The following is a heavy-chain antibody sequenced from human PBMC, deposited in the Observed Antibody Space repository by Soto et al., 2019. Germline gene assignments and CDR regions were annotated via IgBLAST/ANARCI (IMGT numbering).Heavy chain of an antibody. CDR3: ARPRHYYYDSSGQGPFDY. D-gene: IGHD3-22*01. CDR1: GGSFSGYY. CDR2: INHSGST. Sequence: TSETLSLTCAVYGGSFSGYYWSWIRQPPGKGLEWIGEINHSGSTNYNPSLKSRVTISVDTSKNQFSLKLSSVTAADTAVYYCARPRHYYYDSSGQGPFDYWGQGTLVTVSS. V-gene: IGHV4-34*01. J-gene: IGHJ4*02.